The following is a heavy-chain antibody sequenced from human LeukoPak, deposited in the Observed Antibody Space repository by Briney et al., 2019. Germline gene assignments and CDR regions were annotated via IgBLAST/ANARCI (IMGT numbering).Heavy chain of an antibody. CDR1: GYTFSGYY. CDR3: ARKPPYYDSSGYLIRAFDI. V-gene: IGHV1-2*02. D-gene: IGHD3-22*01. Sequence: ASVKVSCKASGYTFSGYYMHWVRQAPGQGLEWVGWINPNSGGTNYAQKFQGRVTMTRDTSISTAYMELSRLRSDDTAVYYCARKPPYYDSSGYLIRAFDIWGQGTMVTVSS. CDR2: INPNSGGT. J-gene: IGHJ3*02.